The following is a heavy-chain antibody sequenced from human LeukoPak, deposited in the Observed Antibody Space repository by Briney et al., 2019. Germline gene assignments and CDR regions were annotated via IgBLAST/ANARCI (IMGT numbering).Heavy chain of an antibody. Sequence: SETLSLTCTVAGGSISNYFWSWIRQPPGKGLEWVGHVFYNGSTNYNPSLKSRVTISRDTSSIRFSLRLSSVTAADTATYYCARVRGAAAGKYYFDYWGQGTLVTVSS. V-gene: IGHV4-59*01. CDR1: GGSISNYF. J-gene: IGHJ4*02. D-gene: IGHD6-13*01. CDR3: ARVRGAAAGKYYFDY. CDR2: VFYNGST.